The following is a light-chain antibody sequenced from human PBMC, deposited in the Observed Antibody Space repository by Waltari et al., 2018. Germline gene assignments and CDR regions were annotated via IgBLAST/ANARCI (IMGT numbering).Light chain of an antibody. J-gene: IGLJ2*01. CDR1: SGPVSSSHY. Sequence: QTVVTQEPSFSVSPGGTVTLTCGLNSGPVSSSHYPSWYQQTPGQAPRTLIYSTNTLSSGVPHRFSGSIVGDKAALTITGAQADDESIYHCALYIRADVVFGGGTKLTVL. V-gene: IGLV8-61*01. CDR3: ALYIRADVV. CDR2: STN.